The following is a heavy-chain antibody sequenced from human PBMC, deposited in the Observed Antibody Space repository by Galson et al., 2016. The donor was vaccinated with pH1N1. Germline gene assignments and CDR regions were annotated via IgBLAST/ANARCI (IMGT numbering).Heavy chain of an antibody. CDR1: GYIFTRDY. J-gene: IGHJ4*02. D-gene: IGHD7-27*01. CDR3: IRDLGRLRDF. Sequence: SVKVSCKASGYIFTRDYFHWVRQAPGQGLEWMGVIDPSNGGTTFAQKFQDLVTMTRDTSTSTVYMELSGLKSDDTAVYYCIRDLGRLRDFWGQGTLVTVSS. CDR2: IDPSNGGT. V-gene: IGHV1-46*03.